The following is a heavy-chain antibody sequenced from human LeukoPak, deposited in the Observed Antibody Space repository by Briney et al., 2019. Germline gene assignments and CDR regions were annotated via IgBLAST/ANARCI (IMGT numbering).Heavy chain of an antibody. CDR1: GFTFSSYW. CDR2: LNQDGTKK. D-gene: IGHD3-10*01. V-gene: IGHV3-7*01. J-gene: IGHJ3*02. Sequence: PGGSLRLSCVASGFTFSSYWMSWVRQAPGKGLEWVANLNQDGTKKYYVDSVKGRFTISRDNAKKSLYLQMNSLRAEDTAVFYCARSLWFGELDAFDIWGQGTMVTVSS. CDR3: ARSLWFGELDAFDI.